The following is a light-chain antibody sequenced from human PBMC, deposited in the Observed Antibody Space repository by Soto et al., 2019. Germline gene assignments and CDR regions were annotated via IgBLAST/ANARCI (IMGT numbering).Light chain of an antibody. J-gene: IGLJ3*02. CDR2: AVN. Sequence: QSALTQPRSVSGSPGQSVTITCTGTSSDVGDYNYVSWYQQHPGKAPKLLIYAVNMRPSGVPDRFSGSKSGNTASLTISGLQAEDEADYSCCSYAGSYTWVFGGGTKVTVL. CDR1: SSDVGDYNY. V-gene: IGLV2-11*01. CDR3: CSYAGSYTWV.